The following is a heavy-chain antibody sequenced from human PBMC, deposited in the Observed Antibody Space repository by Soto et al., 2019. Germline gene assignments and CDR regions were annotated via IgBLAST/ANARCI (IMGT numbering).Heavy chain of an antibody. CDR2: INHSGST. Sequence: PSETLCLTYAVYGGSFSGYDRSWIRQPPGKGLEWIGEINHSGSTNYNPSLKSRVTISVDTSKNQFSLKLSSVTAADTAVYYCARQSSSSSWYYYYYYMDVWGKGTTVTVSS. J-gene: IGHJ6*03. CDR3: ARQSSSSSWYYYYYYMDV. D-gene: IGHD2-2*01. V-gene: IGHV4-34*01. CDR1: GGSFSGYD.